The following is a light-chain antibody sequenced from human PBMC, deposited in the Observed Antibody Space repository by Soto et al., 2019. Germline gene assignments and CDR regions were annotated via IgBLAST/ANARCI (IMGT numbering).Light chain of an antibody. Sequence: EFVLTQSPGTLSLSPGERATLSCRASQTVRNNYLAWYQQKPGQAPRLLIYDASSRATGIPARFSGGGSGTDFTLTISSLEPEDFAVYYCQQRSNWPRTFGQGTKVDIK. CDR3: QQRSNWPRT. CDR1: QTVRNNY. J-gene: IGKJ1*01. V-gene: IGKV3D-20*02. CDR2: DAS.